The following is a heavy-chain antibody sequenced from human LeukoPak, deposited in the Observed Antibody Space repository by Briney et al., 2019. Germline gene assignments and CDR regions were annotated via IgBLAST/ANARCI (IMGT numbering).Heavy chain of an antibody. Sequence: GGSLRLSCAASGFTFSSYEMNWVRQAPGKGLEWVSYISSSGCTIYYADSVKGRFTISRDNAKNSLYLQMNRLRAEDTAVYYCARVSSSSSWYSTTTEYYFDYWGQGTLVTVSS. D-gene: IGHD6-13*01. V-gene: IGHV3-48*03. CDR2: ISSSGCTI. CDR3: ARVSSSSSWYSTTTEYYFDY. J-gene: IGHJ4*02. CDR1: GFTFSSYE.